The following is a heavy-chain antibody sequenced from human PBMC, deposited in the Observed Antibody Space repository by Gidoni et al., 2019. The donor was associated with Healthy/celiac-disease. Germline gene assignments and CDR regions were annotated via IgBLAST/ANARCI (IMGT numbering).Heavy chain of an antibody. J-gene: IGHJ6*02. Sequence: QVQLVQSGAEVKKPGASVKVSCKASGYTFTSYAMHWVRQAPGQRLEWMGWINAGNGNTKYSQKFQGRVTITRDTSASTAYMELSSLRSEDTAVYYCARDLQLLARGVRGEQGGMDVWGQGTTVTVSS. CDR2: INAGNGNT. CDR1: GYTFTSYA. D-gene: IGHD3-10*01. CDR3: ARDLQLLARGVRGEQGGMDV. V-gene: IGHV1-3*01.